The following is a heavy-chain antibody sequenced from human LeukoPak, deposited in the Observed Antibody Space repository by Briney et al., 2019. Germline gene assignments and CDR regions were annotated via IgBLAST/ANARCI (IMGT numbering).Heavy chain of an antibody. CDR3: ARGKTYDFWSGYHNWFDP. V-gene: IGHV1-8*03. CDR2: MNPNSGNT. Sequence: ASVKVSCKASGYTFTSYDINWVRQATGQGLEWTGWMNPNSGNTGYAQKFQGRVTITRNTSISTAYMELSSLRSEDTAVYYCARGKTYDFWSGYHNWFDPWGQGTLVTVSS. D-gene: IGHD3-3*01. CDR1: GYTFTSYD. J-gene: IGHJ5*02.